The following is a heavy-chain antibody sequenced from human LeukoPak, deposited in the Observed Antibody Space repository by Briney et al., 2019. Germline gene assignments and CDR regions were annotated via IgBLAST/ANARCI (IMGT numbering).Heavy chain of an antibody. Sequence: SETLSLTCNVSGASISNSTYYWGWIRQPPGKGLEWIGSIYYSGSTYCKPSLKSRLTISVNTSKNQFSLNLSSVTAADTAVYYCARVGCSGGSCYRLRYYMDVWGKGTTVTVSS. CDR2: IYYSGST. V-gene: IGHV4-39*07. CDR3: ARVGCSGGSCYRLRYYMDV. CDR1: GASISNSTYY. D-gene: IGHD2-15*01. J-gene: IGHJ6*03.